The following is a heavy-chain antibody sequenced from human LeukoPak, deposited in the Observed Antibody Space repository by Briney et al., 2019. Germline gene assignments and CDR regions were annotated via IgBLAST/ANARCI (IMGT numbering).Heavy chain of an antibody. V-gene: IGHV3-23*01. D-gene: IGHD3-9*01. CDR2: ISGSGANT. CDR1: A. J-gene: IGHJ4*02. Sequence: AXXXXRQAPGKGLEWVSAISGSGANTYYVDSVKGRFTISRDNSKRTLYLEMSSLRSDDTAVYYCAKESQTYYDIMTGYPNYYFDYWGQGTLVTVSS. CDR3: AKESQTYYDIMTGYPNYYFDY.